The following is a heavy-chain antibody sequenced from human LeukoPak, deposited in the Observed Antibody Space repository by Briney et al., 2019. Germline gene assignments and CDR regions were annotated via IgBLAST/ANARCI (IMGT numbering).Heavy chain of an antibody. J-gene: IGHJ4*02. CDR3: ARDTTVVLYYFDY. CDR2: INPNSGGT. CDR1: GYTFTDYY. Sequence: ASVKVSCKASGYTFTDYYMHWVRQAPGQGLEWMGWINPNSGGTNYAQKFQGRVTMTRDTSISTAYMELSRLRSDDTAVYYCARDTTVVLYYFDYWGQGTLVTVSS. V-gene: IGHV1-2*02. D-gene: IGHD4-23*01.